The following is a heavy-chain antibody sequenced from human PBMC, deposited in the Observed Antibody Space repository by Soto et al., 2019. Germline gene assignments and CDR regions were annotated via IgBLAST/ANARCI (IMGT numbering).Heavy chain of an antibody. CDR2: TRKRSDSFIN. V-gene: IGHV3-72*01. Sequence: EVQLVESGGGLVQPGGSLRLSCAASGFTLSDRNINWVRQAPWKGLEWLGRTRKRSDSFINEYAASVKARLTISRDGSKRLVFLEMNSLKTDDTAVYYCVGEWFFCFEDWGEGTLVTFSS. CDR1: GFTLSDRN. J-gene: IGHJ4*02. D-gene: IGHD3-16*01. CDR3: VGEWFFCFED.